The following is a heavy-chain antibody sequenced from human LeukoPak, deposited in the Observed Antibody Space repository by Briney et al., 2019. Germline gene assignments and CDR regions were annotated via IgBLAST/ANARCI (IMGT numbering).Heavy chain of an antibody. CDR3: ARIQYQLLVNYYYYYMDV. D-gene: IGHD2-2*01. Sequence: GASVKVSCKASGYTFTSYGISWVRQAPGQGLEWMGWISAYNGNTNYAQKLQGRVTMTTDTSTSTAYMELRSLRSDDTAVYYCARIQYQLLVNYYYYYMDVWGKGTTVTVSS. V-gene: IGHV1-18*01. CDR2: ISAYNGNT. CDR1: GYTFTSYG. J-gene: IGHJ6*03.